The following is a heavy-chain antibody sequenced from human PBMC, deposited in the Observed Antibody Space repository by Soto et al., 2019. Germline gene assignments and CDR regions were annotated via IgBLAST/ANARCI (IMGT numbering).Heavy chain of an antibody. CDR3: ARGNIAAALVY. D-gene: IGHD6-13*01. CDR2: INHSGRT. J-gene: IGHJ4*02. V-gene: IGHV4-34*01. CDR1: GGSISGHY. Sequence: SETLSLTCAVYGGSISGHYWNWIRQPPGKGLEWIGEINHSGRTNYNPSLKSRVTMSVDTSKNQFSLNLGSVTAADTAVYYCARGNIAAALVYWGRGTQVTVS.